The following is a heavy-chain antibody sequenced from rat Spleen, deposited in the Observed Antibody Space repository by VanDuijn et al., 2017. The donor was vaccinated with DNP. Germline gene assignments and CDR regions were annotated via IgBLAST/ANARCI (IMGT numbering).Heavy chain of an antibody. CDR2: ISPSGGST. J-gene: IGHJ3*01. Sequence: EVQLVESGGGLVQPGRSLKLSCAASGFTFSNYDMAWVRQAPTKGLEWVASISPSGGSTYYRDSVKGRFTVSRDNAKSTLYLQMDSLRSEDTATYYCARPEIGPRGWFAYWGQGTLVTVSS. CDR1: GFTFSNYD. D-gene: IGHD1-4*01. CDR3: ARPEIGPRGWFAY. V-gene: IGHV5-25*01.